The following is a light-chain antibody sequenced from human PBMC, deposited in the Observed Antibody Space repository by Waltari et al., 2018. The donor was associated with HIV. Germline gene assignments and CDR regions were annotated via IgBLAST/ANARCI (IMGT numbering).Light chain of an antibody. CDR2: ANT. CDR1: RSNIWRTS. Sequence: QSVLTQPPSVSAAPGQKVTISCSGSRSNIWRTSVSLYQQLPGAAPNILIYANTERPSGIPDRFSGSKSGTSATLGITGLQTGDEADYYCGTWDSSLGGWVFGGGTKLAVL. CDR3: GTWDSSLGGWV. J-gene: IGLJ3*02. V-gene: IGLV1-51*01.